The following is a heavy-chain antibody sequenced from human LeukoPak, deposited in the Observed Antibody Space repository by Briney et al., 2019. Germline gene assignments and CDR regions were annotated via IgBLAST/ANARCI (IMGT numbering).Heavy chain of an antibody. V-gene: IGHV3-21*01. D-gene: IGHD7-27*01. Sequence: GGSLRLSCAASGFTFSSYSMNWVRQAPGKGLEWVSSISSSSSYIYYADSVKGRFTISRDNAKNSLYLQMNSLGAEDTAVYYCARDPLWPELGHFDYWGPGTLVTVSS. CDR3: ARDPLWPELGHFDY. CDR1: GFTFSSYS. J-gene: IGHJ4*02. CDR2: ISSSSSYI.